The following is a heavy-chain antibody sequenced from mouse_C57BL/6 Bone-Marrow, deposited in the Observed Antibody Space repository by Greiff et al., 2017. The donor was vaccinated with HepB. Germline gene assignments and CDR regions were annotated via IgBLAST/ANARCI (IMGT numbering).Heavy chain of an antibody. CDR3: ARRGSSGPPWFAY. D-gene: IGHD3-2*02. V-gene: IGHV1-26*01. CDR1: GYTFTDYY. J-gene: IGHJ3*01. Sequence: VQLQHSGPELVKPGASVKISCKASGYTFTDYYMNWVKQSHGKSLEWIGDINPNNGGTNYNQKLKGKATLTVDKSSSTAYMELRSLTSEDSAVYYCARRGSSGPPWFAYWGQGTLVTVSA. CDR2: INPNNGGT.